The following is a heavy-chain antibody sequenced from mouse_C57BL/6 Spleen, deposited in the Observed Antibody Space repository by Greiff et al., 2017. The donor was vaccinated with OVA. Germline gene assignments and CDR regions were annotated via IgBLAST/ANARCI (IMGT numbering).Heavy chain of an antibody. D-gene: IGHD4-1*01. CDR3: ARPGTLYYYAMDY. Sequence: EVQLQQSGGGLVKPGGSLKLSCAASGFTFSDYGMHWVRQAPEKGLEWVAYISSGSSTIYYADTVKGRFTIARDNAKDTLFLQMTSLRSEDTAMYYCARPGTLYYYAMDYWGQGTSVTVSS. CDR2: ISSGSSTI. CDR1: GFTFSDYG. V-gene: IGHV5-17*01. J-gene: IGHJ4*01.